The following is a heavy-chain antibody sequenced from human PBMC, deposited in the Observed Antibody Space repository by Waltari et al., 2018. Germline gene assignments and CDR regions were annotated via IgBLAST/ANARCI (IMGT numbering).Heavy chain of an antibody. CDR1: GGSISSYY. V-gene: IGHV4-59*01. D-gene: IGHD3-3*01. CDR2: IYYSGST. CDR3: ARDGRNYDFWSGYYDAFDI. Sequence: QVQLQESGPGLVKPSETLSLTCTVSGGSISSYYWSWIRQPPGKGLEWIGYIYYSGSTNYNPSLKSRVTISVDTSKNQFSLKLSSVTAADTAVYYCARDGRNYDFWSGYYDAFDIWGQGTMVTVSS. J-gene: IGHJ3*02.